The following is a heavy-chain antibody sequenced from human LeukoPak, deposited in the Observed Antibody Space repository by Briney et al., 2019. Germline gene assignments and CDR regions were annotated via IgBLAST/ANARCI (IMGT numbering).Heavy chain of an antibody. CDR2: INPNSGGT. CDR3: ATRGLAPSYYYYYMDV. D-gene: IGHD3-3*02. J-gene: IGHJ6*03. Sequence: GASVKVSCKTSGYTFTGYYMHWVRQAPGQGLEWMGWINPNSGGTNYAQKFQGRVTMTRDTSISTAYMELSRLRSDDTAVYYCATRGLAPSYYYYYMDVWGKGTTVTVSS. CDR1: GYTFTGYY. V-gene: IGHV1-2*02.